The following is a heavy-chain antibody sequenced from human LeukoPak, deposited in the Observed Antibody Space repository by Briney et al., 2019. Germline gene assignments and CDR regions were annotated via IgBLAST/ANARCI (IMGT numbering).Heavy chain of an antibody. J-gene: IGHJ4*02. CDR2: FDPEDGET. D-gene: IGHD1-26*01. Sequence: ASVKVSCRVSGYTLTDLSIHWVRQAPGKGLEWLGGFDPEDGETVYAQKFQGRVTMTEDTSSDTAFMDLSSLRSEDTAIYHCATSPRVGATVFAFEYWGQGTLVTVSS. V-gene: IGHV1-24*01. CDR1: GYTLTDLS. CDR3: ATSPRVGATVFAFEY.